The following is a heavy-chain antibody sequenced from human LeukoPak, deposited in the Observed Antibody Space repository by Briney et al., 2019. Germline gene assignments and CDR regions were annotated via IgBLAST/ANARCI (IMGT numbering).Heavy chain of an antibody. V-gene: IGHV1-18*01. J-gene: IGHJ5*02. Sequence: ASVKVSCKASGYTFTSYGISWVRQAPGQGLEWMGWISAYNGNTNYAQKLQGRVTMTTDTSTSTAYTELRSLGSDDTAVYYCARQLGYCSSTSCYNWFDPWGQGTLVTVSS. CDR1: GYTFTSYG. CDR2: ISAYNGNT. CDR3: ARQLGYCSSTSCYNWFDP. D-gene: IGHD2-2*01.